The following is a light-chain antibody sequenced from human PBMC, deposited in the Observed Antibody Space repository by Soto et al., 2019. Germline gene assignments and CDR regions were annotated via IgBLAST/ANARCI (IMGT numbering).Light chain of an antibody. CDR1: SSNIGNNY. Sequence: QAVLTQPPSVSAAPGQRVTISCSGSSSNIGNNYVSWYQQLPGTAPKLLIYDNDKRPSGIPDRFSGSRSGTSATLGITGLQTGDEADYYCGAWDSGLSAALFGGGTKLTVL. CDR3: GAWDSGLSAAL. J-gene: IGLJ2*01. V-gene: IGLV1-51*01. CDR2: DND.